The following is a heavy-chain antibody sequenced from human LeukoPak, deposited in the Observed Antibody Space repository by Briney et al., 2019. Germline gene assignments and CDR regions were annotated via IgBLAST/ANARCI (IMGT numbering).Heavy chain of an antibody. CDR3: ARHRTIFGVVHNWFDP. V-gene: IGHV4-39*01. CDR2: IYYSGST. J-gene: IGHJ5*02. CDR1: GGSISSSSYY. D-gene: IGHD3-3*01. Sequence: PSETLSLTCTVSGGSISSSSYYWGWIRQPPGKGLEWIGSIYYSGSTYYNPSLKSRVTISVDTSKNQFSLKLSSVTAADTAVYYCARHRTIFGVVHNWFDPWGQGTLVTVSS.